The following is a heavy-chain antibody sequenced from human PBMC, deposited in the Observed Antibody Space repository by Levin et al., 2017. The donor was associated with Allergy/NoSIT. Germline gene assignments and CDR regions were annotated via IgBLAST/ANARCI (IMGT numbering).Heavy chain of an antibody. J-gene: IGHJ4*02. CDR1: GYTFTGYY. V-gene: IGHV1-2*02. Sequence: ASVKVSCKASGYTFTGYYMHWVRQAPGQGLEWMGWINPNSGGTNYAQKFQGRVTMTRDTSISTAYMELSRLRSDDTAVYYCARPYSSGWYSPVAIDFDYWGQGTLVTVSS. CDR3: ARPYSSGWYSPVAIDFDY. D-gene: IGHD6-19*01. CDR2: INPNSGGT.